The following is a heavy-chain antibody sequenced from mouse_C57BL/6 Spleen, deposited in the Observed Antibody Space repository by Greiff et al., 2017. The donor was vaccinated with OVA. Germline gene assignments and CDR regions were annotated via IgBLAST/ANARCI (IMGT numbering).Heavy chain of an antibody. CDR3: ARTGNYVPYFDY. V-gene: IGHV1-80*01. D-gene: IGHD2-1*01. CDR2: IYPGDGDT. CDR1: GYAFSSYW. J-gene: IGHJ2*01. Sequence: VQLQQSGAELVKPGASVKISCKASGYAFSSYWMNWVKQRPGKGLEWIGQIYPGDGDTNYNGKFKGKATLTADKSSSTAYMQLSSLTSEDSAVYFCARTGNYVPYFDYWGQGTTLTVSS.